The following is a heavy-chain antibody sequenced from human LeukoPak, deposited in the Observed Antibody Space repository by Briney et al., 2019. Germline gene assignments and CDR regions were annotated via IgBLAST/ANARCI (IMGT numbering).Heavy chain of an antibody. CDR3: AREVLTGSYYIDF. CDR1: GFTFRSYT. D-gene: IGHD3-10*01. Sequence: GGSLRLSCAASGFTFRSYTMSWVRQAPGKGLEWVSYISSSSSTIYYADSVKGRFTISRDNAKNSLFVQMSSLREEDTAVYFCAREVLTGSYYIDFWGQGTLVTVSS. CDR2: ISSSSSTI. J-gene: IGHJ4*02. V-gene: IGHV3-48*02.